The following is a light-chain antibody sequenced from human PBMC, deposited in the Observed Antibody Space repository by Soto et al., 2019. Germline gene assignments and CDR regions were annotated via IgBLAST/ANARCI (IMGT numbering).Light chain of an antibody. Sequence: ILLTQSPATLSLSPGETAALSCWARQSLGTSLAWYQHRPGQAPRLLLYRASNRAAGIPVRFSGSGYGTGFTLTISNLEPEDFGTYYCQQRASWPLTFGGGTKVEI. CDR1: QSLGTS. J-gene: IGKJ4*01. CDR2: RAS. V-gene: IGKV3-11*01. CDR3: QQRASWPLT.